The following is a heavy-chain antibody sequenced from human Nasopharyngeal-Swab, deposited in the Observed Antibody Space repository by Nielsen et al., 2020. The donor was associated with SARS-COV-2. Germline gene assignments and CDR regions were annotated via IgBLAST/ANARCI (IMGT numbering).Heavy chain of an antibody. CDR3: ARVLDGYNGFDY. V-gene: IGHV3-21*06. J-gene: IGHJ4*02. CDR2: ISISSRYI. CDR1: GFTFSAYG. Sequence: GGSLRLSCAASGFTFSAYGMNWVRQAPGKGLEWVSSISISSRYIYYADSLKGRFTISRDNAKNSLYLQMNSLRADDTAVYYCARVLDGYNGFDYWGQGTLVTVSS. D-gene: IGHD5-24*01.